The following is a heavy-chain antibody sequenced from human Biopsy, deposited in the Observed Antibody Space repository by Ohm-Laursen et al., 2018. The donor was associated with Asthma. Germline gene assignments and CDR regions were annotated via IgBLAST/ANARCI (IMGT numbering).Heavy chain of an antibody. Sequence: SSVKVSCNASGYTFTNYAIHWVRQAPGQRPEWMGWINAGNGNTKYSQKFQGRVTITRDTSATTAYMELSSLRSEDTAVYYCARVRKDYYDSSGLSGGWFDPWGQGTLVTVSS. CDR3: ARVRKDYYDSSGLSGGWFDP. CDR2: INAGNGNT. CDR1: GYTFTNYA. J-gene: IGHJ5*02. D-gene: IGHD3-22*01. V-gene: IGHV1-3*01.